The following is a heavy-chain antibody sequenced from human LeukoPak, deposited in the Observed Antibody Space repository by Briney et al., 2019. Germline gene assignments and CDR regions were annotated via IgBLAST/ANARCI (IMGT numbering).Heavy chain of an antibody. Sequence: GGSLRLSCAASGFTFSSYEMNWVRQAPGKGLEWVSYISSSGSTIYYADSVKGRFTISRDNATNSLYLQMNSLRAEDTAVYYCARGSGGWNYEDYWGQGTLVTVSS. CDR3: ARGSGGWNYEDY. CDR2: ISSSGSTI. D-gene: IGHD1-7*01. J-gene: IGHJ4*02. V-gene: IGHV3-48*03. CDR1: GFTFSSYE.